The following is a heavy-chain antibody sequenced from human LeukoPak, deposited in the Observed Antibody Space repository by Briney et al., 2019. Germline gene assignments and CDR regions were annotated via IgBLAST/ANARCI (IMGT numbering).Heavy chain of an antibody. CDR3: ATYCSTSTCYRVPVFEY. CDR1: GFTFSDYW. V-gene: IGHV3-7*01. J-gene: IGHJ4*02. Sequence: PGGSLRLSCSASGFTFSDYWMIWVRQAPGKGLEWVGNIRQDDSEKNYVDSVKGRFTISRDNAKFSLYLQMNSLRAEDTAVYYCATYCSTSTCYRVPVFEYWGQGTLVTVSS. CDR2: IRQDDSEK. D-gene: IGHD2-2*02.